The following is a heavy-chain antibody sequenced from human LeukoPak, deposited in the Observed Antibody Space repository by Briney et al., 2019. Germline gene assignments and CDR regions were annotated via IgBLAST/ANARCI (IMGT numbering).Heavy chain of an antibody. Sequence: GGPLRLSCAASGFTFSSYGMHWVRQAPGKGLEWVAVISYDGSNKYCADSVKGRFTISRDNSKNTLYLQMNSLRAEDTAVYYCASTVSFDYWGQGTLVTVSS. D-gene: IGHD4-17*01. CDR1: GFTFSSYG. V-gene: IGHV3-30*03. CDR2: ISYDGSNK. J-gene: IGHJ4*02. CDR3: ASTVSFDY.